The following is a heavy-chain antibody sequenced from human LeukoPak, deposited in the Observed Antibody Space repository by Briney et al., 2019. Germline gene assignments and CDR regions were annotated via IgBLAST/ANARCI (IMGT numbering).Heavy chain of an antibody. CDR1: GYTFTDHY. V-gene: IGHV1-2*02. J-gene: IGHJ4*02. Sequence: ASVKVSCKASGYTFTDHYMHWVRQAPGQGLVWVGWINPNSGGTNYAQKFQGRVTMTRDTSINTAYTEVSRLRSDDTAVYYCASIGGTSLEYWGQGTLVTVSS. CDR3: ASIGGTSLEY. D-gene: IGHD4-23*01. CDR2: INPNSGGT.